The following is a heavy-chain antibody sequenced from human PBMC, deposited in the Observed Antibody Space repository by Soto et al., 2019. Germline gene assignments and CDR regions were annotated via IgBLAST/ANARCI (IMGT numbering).Heavy chain of an antibody. CDR1: GFIFSTYA. D-gene: IGHD1-26*01. V-gene: IGHV3-30*04. J-gene: IGHJ4*02. Sequence: GGSLRLSCAASGFIFSTYALHWVRQAPGKGLEWVAHISSDGDNKNYADSVKGRFTISRDNTKNTLYLQMNGLRPEDTAVYYWASPRFGGSYNEFDFWGQGTLVTVAS. CDR2: ISSDGDNK. CDR3: ASPRFGGSYNEFDF.